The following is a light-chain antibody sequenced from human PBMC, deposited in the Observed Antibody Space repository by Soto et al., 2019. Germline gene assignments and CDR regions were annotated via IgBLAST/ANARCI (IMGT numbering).Light chain of an antibody. Sequence: QSALTQPRSVSGSPGQSVTISCTGTSSDVGGYNYVSWYQQHPGKAPKLMIYDVSKRPSGVPDRFSGSKSGNTASLTISGLQAEDEDDYYCCSYAGSYTWVFAGGTKVTVL. CDR3: CSYAGSYTWV. CDR2: DVS. V-gene: IGLV2-11*01. CDR1: SSDVGGYNY. J-gene: IGLJ2*01.